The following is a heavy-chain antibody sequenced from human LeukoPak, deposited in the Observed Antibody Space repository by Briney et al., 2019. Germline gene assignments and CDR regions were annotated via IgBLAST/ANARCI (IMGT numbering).Heavy chain of an antibody. CDR1: GGSFSGYY. V-gene: IGHV4-34*01. CDR3: ARGRGGGIDY. CDR2: INHSGST. D-gene: IGHD3-10*01. Sequence: SETLSLTCAVYGGSFSGYYWTWIRQPPGKGLEWIGEINHSGSTNYNPSLKSRVTISVETSKNQFSLKLSSVTAAATAVYYGARGRGGGIDYWGQGTLVTVSS. J-gene: IGHJ4*02.